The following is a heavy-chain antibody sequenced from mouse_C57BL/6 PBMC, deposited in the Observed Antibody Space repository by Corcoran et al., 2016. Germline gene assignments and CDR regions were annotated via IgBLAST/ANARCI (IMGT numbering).Heavy chain of an antibody. V-gene: IGHV1-18*01. J-gene: IGHJ1*03. CDR1: GYTFTDYN. CDR2: INPNNGGT. CDR3: ARPITTVVATPWYFDV. D-gene: IGHD1-1*01. Sequence: EVQLQQSGPELVKPGASVKIPCKASGYTFTDYNMDWVKQSHGKSLEWIGDINPNNGGTIYNQKFKGKATLTVDKSSSTDYMELRSLTSADTAVYYCARPITTVVATPWYFDVWGTGTTVTVSS.